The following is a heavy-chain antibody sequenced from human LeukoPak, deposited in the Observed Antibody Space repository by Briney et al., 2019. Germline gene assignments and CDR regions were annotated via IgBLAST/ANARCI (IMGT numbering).Heavy chain of an antibody. CDR2: IPHDGSNA. Sequence: GGSLRLSCVASGFTFTRNCMHWVRQAPGKGLERVAAIPHDGSNALYADSVKGRFTISRDNSKNTLYLQMNSLRAEDTAVYYCANWYSGSYYLNYWGQGTLVTVSS. CDR3: ANWYSGSYYLNY. CDR1: GFTFTRNC. V-gene: IGHV3-30*18. D-gene: IGHD1-26*01. J-gene: IGHJ4*02.